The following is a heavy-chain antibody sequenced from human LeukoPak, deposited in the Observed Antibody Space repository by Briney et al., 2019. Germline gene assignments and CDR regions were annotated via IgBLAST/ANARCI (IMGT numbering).Heavy chain of an antibody. D-gene: IGHD2-2*01. J-gene: IGHJ5*02. Sequence: ASVKVSCKASGYTFTSYGISWVRQAPGQGLEWMGWISAYNGNTNYAQKFQGRVTMTRDTSTSTVYMELSSLRSEDTAVYYCARDRVESSTSSNWFDPWGQGTLVTVSS. CDR1: GYTFTSYG. V-gene: IGHV1-18*01. CDR2: ISAYNGNT. CDR3: ARDRVESSTSSNWFDP.